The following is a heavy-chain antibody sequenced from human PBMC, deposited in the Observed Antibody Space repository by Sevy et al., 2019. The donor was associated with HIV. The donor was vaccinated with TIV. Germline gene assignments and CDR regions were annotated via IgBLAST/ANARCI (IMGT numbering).Heavy chain of an antibody. CDR1: GFTFSSYS. CDR2: ISSSSSTI. J-gene: IGHJ6*02. V-gene: IGHV3-48*01. Sequence: GGSLRLSCAASGFTFSSYSMNWVRQAPGKGLEWVSYISSSSSTIYYADSVKGRFTISRDNAKKSLYLQMNSLRAEDTAVYYCARRLRQLLSYYYYYGMDVWGQGTTVTVSS. D-gene: IGHD2-2*01. CDR3: ARRLRQLLSYYYYYGMDV.